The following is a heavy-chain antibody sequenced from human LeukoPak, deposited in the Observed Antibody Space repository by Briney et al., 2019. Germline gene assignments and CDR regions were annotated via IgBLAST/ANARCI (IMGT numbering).Heavy chain of an antibody. V-gene: IGHV4-39*01. D-gene: IGHD2-15*01. CDR1: GGSITSSSSY. CDR3: ARLVPPGGGDCTGSNCHTVYYFDY. CDR2: IYYSGTT. J-gene: IGHJ4*02. Sequence: SETLSLTCPVSGGSITSSSSYWGWIRQPPGKGLEWLGTIYYSGTTYYNPSLKSRVTISIDAAKNQFSLMLTSVPAADTAVYYCARLVPPGGGDCTGSNCHTVYYFDYWGQGTLVTVSS.